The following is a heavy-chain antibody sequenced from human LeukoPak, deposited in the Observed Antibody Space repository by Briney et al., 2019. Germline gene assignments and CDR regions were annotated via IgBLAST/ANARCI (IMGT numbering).Heavy chain of an antibody. Sequence: SETLSLTCGVSGGSISNTNWWSWVRQPPGQGLEWIGEISLTGLTHYNPSLESRVTVSLGKSKNQPSLNLTSVTAADTAVYYCSRENGAFSPFGYWGQGTLVTVPS. CDR3: SRENGAFSPFGY. V-gene: IGHV4-4*02. CDR2: ISLTGLT. D-gene: IGHD2-8*01. J-gene: IGHJ4*02. CDR1: GGSISNTNW.